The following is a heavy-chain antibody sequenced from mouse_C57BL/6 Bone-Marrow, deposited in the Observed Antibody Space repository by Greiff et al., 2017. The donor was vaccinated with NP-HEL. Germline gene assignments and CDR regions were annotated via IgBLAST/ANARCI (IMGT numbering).Heavy chain of an antibody. CDR3: TTCSGRVYYFDY. J-gene: IGHJ2*01. CDR2: IDPEDGDT. D-gene: IGHD4-1*01. Sequence: EVQLQQSGAELVRPGASVKLSCTASGFNIKDYYMHWVKQRPEQGLEWIGRIDPEDGDTEYAPKFQGKATMTADTSSNTAYLQLSSLTSEDTAVYYWTTCSGRVYYFDYWGKGTTLTVSS. V-gene: IGHV14-1*01. CDR1: GFNIKDYY.